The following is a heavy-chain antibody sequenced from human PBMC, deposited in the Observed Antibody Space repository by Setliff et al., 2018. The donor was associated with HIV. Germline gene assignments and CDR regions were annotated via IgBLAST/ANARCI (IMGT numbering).Heavy chain of an antibody. V-gene: IGHV4-34*01. D-gene: IGHD3-10*01. Sequence: PSETLSLTCAVHGGSLSGYYWSWVRQSPGRGLEWIGEINQSGNTNFNPSLKSRLIISVDTSKSQFSLKLTSVTAADTALYYCAREGGQGYSGSGSFYHRNFDLWGRGTLVTVS. J-gene: IGHJ2*01. CDR3: AREGGQGYSGSGSFYHRNFDL. CDR1: GGSLSGYY. CDR2: INQSGNT.